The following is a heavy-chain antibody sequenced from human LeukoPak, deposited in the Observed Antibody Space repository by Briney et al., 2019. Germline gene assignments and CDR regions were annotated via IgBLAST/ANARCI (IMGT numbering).Heavy chain of an antibody. D-gene: IGHD4-23*01. V-gene: IGHV3-30*04. CDR2: ISYDGKDK. J-gene: IGHJ6*02. CDR1: GFTFSSYG. Sequence: GGSLRLSCAASGFTFSSYGMHWVRRAPGKGLEWVSFISYDGKDKHYTDSVKGRITVSRDNSKNTLYLQLDSLTAEDTAVFYCAREDHGGTLGDVWGQGTTVTVSS. CDR3: AREDHGGTLGDV.